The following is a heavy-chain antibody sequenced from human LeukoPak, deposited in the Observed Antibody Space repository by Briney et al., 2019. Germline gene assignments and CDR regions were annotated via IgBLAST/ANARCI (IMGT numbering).Heavy chain of an antibody. J-gene: IGHJ4*02. CDR2: IYYSGST. D-gene: IGHD3-3*01. V-gene: IGHV4-39*01. CDR1: GGSISSSSYY. CDR3: ASFYDFWSGYYWGYYFDY. Sequence: PSETLSLTCTVSGGSISSSSYYWGWIRQPPGKGLEWIGSIYYSGSTYYNPSLKSRVTISVDTSKNQFSLKLSSVTAADTAVYYCASFYDFWSGYYWGYYFDYWGQGTLVTVSS.